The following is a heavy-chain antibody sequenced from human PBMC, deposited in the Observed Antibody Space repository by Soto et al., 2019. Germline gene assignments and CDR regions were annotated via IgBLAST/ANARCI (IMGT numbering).Heavy chain of an antibody. CDR3: ARESSNYDSAHSTFDY. CDR1: GGSISSSSYY. J-gene: IGHJ4*02. V-gene: IGHV4-39*02. D-gene: IGHD3-22*01. CDR2: IYYSGST. Sequence: SETLSLTCTVSGGSISSSSYYWGWIRQPPGKGLEWIGSIYYSGSTYYNPSLKSRVTISVDTSKNQFSLKLSSVTAADTAVYYCARESSNYDSAHSTFDYWGQGTLVTVSS.